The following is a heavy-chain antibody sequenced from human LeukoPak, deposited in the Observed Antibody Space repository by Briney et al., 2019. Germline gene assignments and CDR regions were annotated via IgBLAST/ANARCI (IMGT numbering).Heavy chain of an antibody. CDR2: ISGSGGST. V-gene: IGHV3-23*01. D-gene: IGHD3-22*01. CDR3: ASHYYDNSAYYYFDY. CDR1: GFTFSSYA. Sequence: GGSLRLSCAASGFTFSSYAMSWVRQAPGKGLEWVSAISGSGGSTYYADSVKGRFTISRDNSKNTLYLQMNSLRAEDTAVYYCASHYYDNSAYYYFDYWGQGTLVTVSS. J-gene: IGHJ4*02.